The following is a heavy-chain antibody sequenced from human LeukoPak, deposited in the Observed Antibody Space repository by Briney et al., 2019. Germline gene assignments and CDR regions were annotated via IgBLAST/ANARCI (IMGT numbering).Heavy chain of an antibody. CDR2: IYTSGST. CDR3: ARASYSYDINGWVPFDY. D-gene: IGHD3-22*01. V-gene: IGHV4-59*10. Sequence: SETLSLTCAVYGGSFSGYYWSWIRQPAGKGLEWIGRIYTSGSTNYNPSLKSRVTISGDTSKNQFSLRLISVTAADTAVYYCARASYSYDINGWVPFDYWGQGTLVTVSS. J-gene: IGHJ4*02. CDR1: GGSFSGYY.